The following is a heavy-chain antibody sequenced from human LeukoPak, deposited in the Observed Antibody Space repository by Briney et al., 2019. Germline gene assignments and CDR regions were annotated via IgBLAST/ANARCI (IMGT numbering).Heavy chain of an antibody. CDR3: ARGGEYYYGSGSYYGDAFDI. D-gene: IGHD3-10*01. Sequence: PSETLSLTCAVYGGSFSGYYWSWIRQPPGKGLEWIGEINHSGSTNYNPSLKSRVTISVDTSKNQFSLKLSSVTAADTAVYYCARGGEYYYGSGSYYGDAFDIWGQGTMVTVSS. CDR2: INHSGST. CDR1: GGSFSGYY. J-gene: IGHJ3*02. V-gene: IGHV4-34*01.